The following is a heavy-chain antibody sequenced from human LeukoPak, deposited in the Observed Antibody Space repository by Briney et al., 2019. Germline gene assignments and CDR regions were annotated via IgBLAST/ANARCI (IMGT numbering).Heavy chain of an antibody. CDR1: GGSISSSSYS. CDR2: IYHSASP. CDR3: ARARDPEITHPNYYDSSGAIYYFDY. Sequence: SETLSLTCTVSGGSISSSSYSWGWIRQPPGKGLEWIGSIYHSASPYYNPSLKSRVTISVDTSKNQFSLKLSSVTAADTAVYYCARARDPEITHPNYYDSSGAIYYFDYWGQGTLVTVSS. J-gene: IGHJ4*02. D-gene: IGHD3-22*01. V-gene: IGHV4-39*07.